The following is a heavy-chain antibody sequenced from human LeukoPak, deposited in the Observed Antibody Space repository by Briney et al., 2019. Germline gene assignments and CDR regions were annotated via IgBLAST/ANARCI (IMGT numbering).Heavy chain of an antibody. D-gene: IGHD3-9*01. CDR1: GDFITAYY. J-gene: IGHJ4*02. CDR3: ARLPDDFDWSLNYFDY. CDR2: VYYSGST. Sequence: ASETLSLTCTVSGDFITAYYWSWIRQPPGKGLEWIGYVYYSGSTNYNPSLKSRVTISVDTSKNQFSLKLSSVTAADTAVYYCARLPDDFDWSLNYFDYWGQGTLVTVSS. V-gene: IGHV4-59*08.